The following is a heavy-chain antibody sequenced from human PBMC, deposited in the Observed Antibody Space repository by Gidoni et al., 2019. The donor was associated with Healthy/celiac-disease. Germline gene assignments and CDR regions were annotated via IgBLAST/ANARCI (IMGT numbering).Heavy chain of an antibody. CDR1: GGPVSSGSYN. Sequence: QVQLQESGPGLVKPSETLSLTCTVSGGPVSSGSYNWSWLRQPPGKGLEWIGYIYYSGSTNYNPSLKSRVTISVDTSKNQFSLKLSSVTAADTAVYYCARELSSGWYYFDYWGQGTLVTVSS. CDR2: IYYSGST. D-gene: IGHD6-19*01. CDR3: ARELSSGWYYFDY. V-gene: IGHV4-61*01. J-gene: IGHJ4*02.